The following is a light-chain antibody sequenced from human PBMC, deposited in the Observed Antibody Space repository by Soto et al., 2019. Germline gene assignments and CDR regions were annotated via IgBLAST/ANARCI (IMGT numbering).Light chain of an antibody. J-gene: IGLJ3*02. Sequence: SYELTKPPSVSVAPGQTATMTCAGNNIGVKNVHWFQQKPGQAPVLVVYDDRDRPSGIPERFSGSNSGNTATLTISRVEAGDEADYYCQVWDSGSDHVVFGGGTKLTVL. CDR3: QVWDSGSDHVV. V-gene: IGLV3-21*02. CDR1: NIGVKN. CDR2: DDR.